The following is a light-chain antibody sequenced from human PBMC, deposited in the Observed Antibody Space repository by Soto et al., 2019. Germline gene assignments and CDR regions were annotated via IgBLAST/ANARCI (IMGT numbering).Light chain of an antibody. J-gene: IGKJ1*01. CDR3: QQYVGWT. Sequence: EIVLTQSPGTLSVSPGERATLSCRASQTISSDYLAWYQQKPGQAPSLLIYGTSSRATGIPDRFSGSGSGTDFTLTISRLEPEDSAIYYCQQYVGWTFGQGTEVEI. V-gene: IGKV3-20*01. CDR2: GTS. CDR1: QTISSDY.